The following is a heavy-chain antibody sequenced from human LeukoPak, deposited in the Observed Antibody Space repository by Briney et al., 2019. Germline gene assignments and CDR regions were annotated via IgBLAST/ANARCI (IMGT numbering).Heavy chain of an antibody. Sequence: GGSLRLSCAASGFTFSNFAMSWVRQAPGKGLEWVSDISGGSGSTSYADSVKGRFTISRDNSKNTLYLQMNSLRAEDTAVYYCAKDRGSSWYHPFDYWGQGTLVTVSS. CDR1: GFTFSNFA. D-gene: IGHD6-13*01. J-gene: IGHJ4*02. CDR2: ISGGSGST. V-gene: IGHV3-23*01. CDR3: AKDRGSSWYHPFDY.